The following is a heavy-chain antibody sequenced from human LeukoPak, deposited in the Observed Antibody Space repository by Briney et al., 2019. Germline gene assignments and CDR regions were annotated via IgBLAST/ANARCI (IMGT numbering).Heavy chain of an antibody. CDR1: GFTFSSYA. CDR3: AKVIGYTYDFDY. CDR2: ISGSGVST. D-gene: IGHD5-18*01. V-gene: IGHV3-23*01. Sequence: GGSLRLSCAASGFTFSSYAMTWVRQAPGKGLEWVSAISGSGVSTYYADSVKGRFTISRDNSKNTLYLQMNSLRAEHTAVYYCAKVIGYTYDFDYWGQGTLVTVSS. J-gene: IGHJ4*02.